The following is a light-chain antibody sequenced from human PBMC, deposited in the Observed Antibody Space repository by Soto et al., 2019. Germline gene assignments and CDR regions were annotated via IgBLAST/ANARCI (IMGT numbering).Light chain of an antibody. V-gene: IGLV2-18*02. CDR1: SSDVGSYNR. Sequence: QSALTQPPSVSGSPGQSVTISCTGTSSDVGSYNRVSWYQQPPGTAPKLMIYEVSYRPSGVPDRFSGSKSGNTASLTISGLQAEDEADYYCGSYTINSTWVFGGGTKLTVL. J-gene: IGLJ3*02. CDR2: EVS. CDR3: GSYTINSTWV.